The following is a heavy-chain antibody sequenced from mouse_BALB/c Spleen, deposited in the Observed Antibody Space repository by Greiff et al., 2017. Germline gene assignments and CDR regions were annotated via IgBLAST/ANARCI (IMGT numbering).Heavy chain of an antibody. V-gene: IGHV1S130*01. J-gene: IGHJ3*01. D-gene: IGHD1-2*01. Sequence: VQLQQPGSVLVRPGASVKLSCKASGYTFTSSWMHWAKQRPGQGLEWIGEIHPNSGNTNYNEKFKGKATLTVDTSSSTAYVELSSLTSEDSAVYYWARSHYYGAAWFAYWGQGTLVTVAA. CDR1: GYTFTSSW. CDR3: ARSHYYGAAWFAY. CDR2: IHPNSGNT.